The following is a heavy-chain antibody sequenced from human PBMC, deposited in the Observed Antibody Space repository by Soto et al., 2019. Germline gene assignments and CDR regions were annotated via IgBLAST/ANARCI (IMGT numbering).Heavy chain of an antibody. V-gene: IGHV3-33*01. CDR1: GFTFSKHG. Sequence: QVQLVESGGGVVQPGRSLRLSCAVSGFTFSKHGMHWVRQAPGKGLEWVAVILADGSRQHYGDSVKGRFTISRDNAKNTLFLQIESMTAEDAAVFYCASDDDVPDIGLEFWGQGILVTISS. CDR3: ASDDDVPDIGLEF. CDR2: ILADGSRQ. J-gene: IGHJ4*02. D-gene: IGHD6-6*01.